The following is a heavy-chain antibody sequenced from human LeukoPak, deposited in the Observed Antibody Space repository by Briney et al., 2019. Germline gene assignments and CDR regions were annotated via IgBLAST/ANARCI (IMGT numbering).Heavy chain of an antibody. CDR3: TRELGYCSSTSCWSYGMDV. D-gene: IGHD2-2*01. CDR1: GFTFSGSA. V-gene: IGHV3-73*01. CDR2: IRSKANSYAT. Sequence: GGSLRLSCAASGFTFSGSAMHWVRQASGKGLEWVGRIRSKANSYATAYAASVKGRSTISRDDSKNTAYLQMNSLKTEDTAVYYCTRELGYCSSTSCWSYGMDVWGQGTTVTVSS. J-gene: IGHJ6*02.